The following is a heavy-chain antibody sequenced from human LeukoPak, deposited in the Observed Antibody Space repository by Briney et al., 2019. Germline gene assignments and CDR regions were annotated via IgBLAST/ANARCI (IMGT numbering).Heavy chain of an antibody. Sequence: SVKVSCKASGGTFSSYAISWVRQAPGQGLEWMGGIIPIFGTANYAQKFQGRVTITADESTSTAYMELSSLRSEDTAVYYCAREAYDSSGYRNYYFDYWAREPWSPSPQ. D-gene: IGHD3-22*01. V-gene: IGHV1-69*13. CDR2: IIPIFGTA. CDR1: GGTFSSYA. CDR3: AREAYDSSGYRNYYFDY. J-gene: IGHJ4*02.